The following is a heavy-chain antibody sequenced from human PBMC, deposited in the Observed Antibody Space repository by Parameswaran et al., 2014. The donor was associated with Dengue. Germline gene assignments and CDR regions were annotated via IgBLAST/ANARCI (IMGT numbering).Heavy chain of an antibody. J-gene: IGHJ3*02. Sequence: VRQAPGKGLEWVAVISYDGSNKFYADSVKGRFTISRDNSKNTVYFQMNSLRAEDTTVYYCARGRLRWPQSAFDIWGQGTMVTVSS. CDR3: ARGRLRWPQSAFDI. V-gene: IGHV3-30-3*01. D-gene: IGHD4-23*01. CDR2: ISYDGSNK.